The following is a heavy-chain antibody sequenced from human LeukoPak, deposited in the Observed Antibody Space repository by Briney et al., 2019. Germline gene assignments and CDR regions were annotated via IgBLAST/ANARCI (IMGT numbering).Heavy chain of an antibody. D-gene: IGHD3-3*01. CDR2: ISVASNT. J-gene: IGHJ4*02. CDR1: GLAFSSYA. V-gene: IGHV3-23*01. CDR3: ADYGVSGVRNNFY. Sequence: PGGSLRLSCAASGLAFSSYAMSWVRQAPGKGLEWVSTISVASNTFYADSVKGHFTISRDNSRNTVYLQMTSLRADDTAVYYCADYGVSGVRNNFYWGQGTLVTVSS.